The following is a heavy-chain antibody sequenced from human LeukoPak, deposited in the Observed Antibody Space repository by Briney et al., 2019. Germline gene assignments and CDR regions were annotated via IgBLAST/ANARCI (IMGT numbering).Heavy chain of an antibody. D-gene: IGHD6-19*01. CDR2: ISYDGSNK. V-gene: IGHV3-30*04. J-gene: IGHJ4*02. Sequence: GGSLRLSCAASGFTFNSYAMHWVRQAPGKGLEWVAVISYDGSNKYYADSVKGRFTISRDNSKNTLYLQMNSLRAEDTAVYYCARSLRQWLGSVTTSFDYWGQGTLVTVSS. CDR1: GFTFNSYA. CDR3: ARSLRQWLGSVTTSFDY.